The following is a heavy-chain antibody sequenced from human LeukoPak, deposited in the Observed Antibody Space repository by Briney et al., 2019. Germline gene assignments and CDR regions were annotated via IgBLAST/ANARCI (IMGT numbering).Heavy chain of an antibody. J-gene: IGHJ4*02. CDR2: IYHAGST. Sequence: SETLSLICSVSSYSINSNYYWGWIRQSPGKGLEWIGSIYHAGSTYYNPSLKSRVTISLDASNKQFSLRLSSVTAADTAVYYCARGSHPVTGTLGGYFDPWGQGTLVTVSS. CDR3: ARGSHPVTGTLGGYFDP. D-gene: IGHD6-19*01. V-gene: IGHV4-38-2*02. CDR1: SYSINSNYY.